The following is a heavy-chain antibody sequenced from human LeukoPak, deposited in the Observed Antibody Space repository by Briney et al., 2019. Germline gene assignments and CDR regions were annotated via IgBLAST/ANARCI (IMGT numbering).Heavy chain of an antibody. CDR3: ARRPGAYDFWSGYYTGGRWFDP. J-gene: IGHJ5*02. D-gene: IGHD3-3*01. Sequence: PSETLSLTCTVSGGSISSGGYYWSWIRQPPGKGLEWIGYIYHSGSTYYNPSLKSRVTISVDTSKNQFSLKLSSVTAADTAVYYCARRPGAYDFWSGYYTGGRWFDPWGQGTLVAVSS. V-gene: IGHV4-30-2*03. CDR2: IYHSGST. CDR1: GGSISSGGYY.